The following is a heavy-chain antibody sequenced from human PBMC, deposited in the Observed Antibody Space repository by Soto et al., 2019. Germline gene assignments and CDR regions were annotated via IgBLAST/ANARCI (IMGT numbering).Heavy chain of an antibody. D-gene: IGHD3-22*01. CDR3: AREDSSGYHFDY. Sequence: GGSLRLSCAASGFTFSSYGMHWARQAPGKGLEWVAVIWYDGSNKYYADSVKGRFTISGDNSKNTLYLQMNSLRAEDTAVYYCAREDSSGYHFDYWGQGTLVTVS. V-gene: IGHV3-33*01. J-gene: IGHJ4*02. CDR1: GFTFSSYG. CDR2: IWYDGSNK.